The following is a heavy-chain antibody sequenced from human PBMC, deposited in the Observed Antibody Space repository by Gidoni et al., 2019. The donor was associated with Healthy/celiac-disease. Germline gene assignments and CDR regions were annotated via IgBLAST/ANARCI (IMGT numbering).Heavy chain of an antibody. Sequence: QATWKESGPVLVTPTETLTLTCPVSGFSLSNATMGVSLSRQPPGKALEWLAHIFPHDEKSYSTSLKSRLTISKDTSKSQVVLTMTNMDPVDTATYYCARLPGLDYWGQGTLVTVSS. V-gene: IGHV2-26*01. CDR1: GFSLSNATMG. CDR2: IFPHDEK. J-gene: IGHJ4*02. CDR3: ARLPGLDY.